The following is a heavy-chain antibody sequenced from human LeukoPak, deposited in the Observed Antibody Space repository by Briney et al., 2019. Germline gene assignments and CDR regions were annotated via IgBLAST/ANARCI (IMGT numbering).Heavy chain of an antibody. D-gene: IGHD3-9*01. CDR1: GFTFSSYA. J-gene: IGHJ3*02. Sequence: GGSLRLSCAASGFTFSSYAMSWVRQAPGKGLEWVSAISGSGGSTYYADSVKGRFTISRDNSKNTLYLQMNSLRAEDTAVYYCARETLYYDILTGYYPPEGVRAFDIWGQGTMVTVSS. CDR2: ISGSGGST. CDR3: ARETLYYDILTGYYPPEGVRAFDI. V-gene: IGHV3-23*01.